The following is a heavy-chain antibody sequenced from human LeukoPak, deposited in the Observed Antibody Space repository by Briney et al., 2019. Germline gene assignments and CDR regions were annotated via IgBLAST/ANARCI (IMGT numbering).Heavy chain of an antibody. CDR1: GFTFSSYG. D-gene: IGHD5-12*01. CDR2: ISYDGSNK. Sequence: PGGSLRLSCAASGFTFSSYGMHWVRQAPGKGLEWVAVISYDGSNKYYADSVKGRFTISRDNSKNTLYLQMNSLRAEDTAVYYCAKGQDIVATINYFDHWGQGTLVTVSS. V-gene: IGHV3-30*18. J-gene: IGHJ4*02. CDR3: AKGQDIVATINYFDH.